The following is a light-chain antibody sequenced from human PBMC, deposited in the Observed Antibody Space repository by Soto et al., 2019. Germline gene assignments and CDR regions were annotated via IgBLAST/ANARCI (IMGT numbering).Light chain of an antibody. J-gene: IGLJ2*01. Sequence: QLVLTQSPSASASLGASVKLTCTLSSGHSIYAIAWHQQQPEKGPRYLMKLNSDGSHSKGDGIPDRFSGSSSEAERYLTISSLQSEDEADYYCQTWGTGIQLFGGGTKLTVL. CDR1: SGHSIYA. CDR2: LNSDGSH. V-gene: IGLV4-69*01. CDR3: QTWGTGIQL.